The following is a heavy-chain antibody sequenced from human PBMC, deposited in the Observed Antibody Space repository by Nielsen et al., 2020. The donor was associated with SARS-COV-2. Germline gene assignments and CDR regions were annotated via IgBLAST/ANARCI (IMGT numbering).Heavy chain of an antibody. J-gene: IGHJ4*02. D-gene: IGHD3-22*01. CDR2: IYYSGST. Sequence: SETLSLTCTVSRGSISSYYWSWIRQPPGKGLEWIGYIYYSGSTNYNPSLKSRVTISVDTSKNQFSLKLSSVTAADTAVYYCARANRSGYPSGFDYWGQGTLVTVSS. CDR3: ARANRSGYPSGFDY. CDR1: RGSISSYY. V-gene: IGHV4-59*01.